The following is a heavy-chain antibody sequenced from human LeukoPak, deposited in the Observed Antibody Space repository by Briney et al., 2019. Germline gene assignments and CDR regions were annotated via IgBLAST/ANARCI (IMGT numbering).Heavy chain of an antibody. Sequence: PGGSLRLSCRASGFTFGDYAMSWFRQAPGKGLEWVGFIRSKTYGGTTDYAASVTGRFTISRDDSKSIAYLQMNSLKTEDTAVYYCARAPNSGTLGEDYWGQGTLVTVSS. D-gene: IGHD1-26*01. CDR1: GFTFGDYA. CDR2: IRSKTYGGTT. CDR3: ARAPNSGTLGEDY. V-gene: IGHV3-49*03. J-gene: IGHJ4*02.